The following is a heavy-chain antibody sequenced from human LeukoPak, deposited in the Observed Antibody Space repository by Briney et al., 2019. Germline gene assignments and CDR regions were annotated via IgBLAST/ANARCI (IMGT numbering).Heavy chain of an antibody. Sequence: ASVKVSCKASGYTFTAYYMHWVRQAPGQGLEWMGWINPHSGGTTYAQKFQGKVTMTRDTSISTAYMDLSSLRSDDTAVYYYVTEVPHDINSYFDYWGQETLVTVSS. D-gene: IGHD2-15*01. V-gene: IGHV1-2*02. CDR1: GYTFTAYY. CDR3: VTEVPHDINSYFDY. J-gene: IGHJ4*02. CDR2: INPHSGGT.